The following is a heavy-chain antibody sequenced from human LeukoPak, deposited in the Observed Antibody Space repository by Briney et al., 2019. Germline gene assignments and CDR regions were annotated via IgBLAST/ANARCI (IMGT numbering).Heavy chain of an antibody. V-gene: IGHV4-34*01. CDR3: ARGSGCSSTSCYRYYYYYMDV. CDR1: GGSFSGYY. CDR2: INHSGST. J-gene: IGHJ6*03. D-gene: IGHD2-2*01. Sequence: SETLSLTCAVYGGSFSGYYWSWIRQPPGKGLEWIGEINHSGSTNYNPSLKSRVTISVDTSKNQFSLKLGSVTAADTAVYYCARGSGCSSTSCYRYYYYYMDVWGKGTTVTVSS.